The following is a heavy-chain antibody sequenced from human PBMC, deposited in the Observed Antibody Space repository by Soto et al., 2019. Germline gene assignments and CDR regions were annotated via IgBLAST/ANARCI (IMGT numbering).Heavy chain of an antibody. D-gene: IGHD5-18*01. CDR3: AKAIRAYSYGWEAFDI. CDR2: ISGSGGST. J-gene: IGHJ3*02. CDR1: GFTFSSYA. V-gene: IGHV3-23*01. Sequence: EAQVLESGGGLVQPGGSLRLSCAASGFTFSSYAMSWVRQAPGKGLEWVSAISGSGGSTYYADSVKGRFTISRDNSKNTLYLQVNSLTAEDTAVNFCAKAIRAYSYGWEAFDIWGQGTMVTVSS.